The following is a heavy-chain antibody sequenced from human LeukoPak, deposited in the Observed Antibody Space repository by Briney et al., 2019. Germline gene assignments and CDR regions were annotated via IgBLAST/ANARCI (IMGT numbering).Heavy chain of an antibody. CDR1: GFTFSNYW. V-gene: IGHV3-7*03. Sequence: QPGGSLQLSCAASGFTFSNYWMAWVRQAPAKGREWVANIKQDGSEKYYVDSVKGRFTISRDNAKTSLFLEMNSLRAEDTAVYYCARDPRSAGRYNWFDPWGQGTLVTVSS. CDR3: ARDPRSAGRYNWFDP. J-gene: IGHJ5*02. D-gene: IGHD2-15*01. CDR2: IKQDGSEK.